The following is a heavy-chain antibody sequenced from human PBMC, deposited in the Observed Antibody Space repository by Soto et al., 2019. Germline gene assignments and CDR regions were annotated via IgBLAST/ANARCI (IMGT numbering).Heavy chain of an antibody. V-gene: IGHV1-69*12. CDR3: ARDNGRPQLGGNYYYITDV. J-gene: IGHJ6*02. Sequence: QVQVVQSGAEVKEPGSSVKVSCQASGGTFSSSALSWVRQAPGQGLEWMGGIIPLFRTPDYAQKFQGRVTITADESTNTAYMELSSLRSEDTAIYYCARDNGRPQLGGNYYYITDVWGQGTTITVSS. D-gene: IGHD3-3*02. CDR1: GGTFSSSA. CDR2: IIPLFRTP.